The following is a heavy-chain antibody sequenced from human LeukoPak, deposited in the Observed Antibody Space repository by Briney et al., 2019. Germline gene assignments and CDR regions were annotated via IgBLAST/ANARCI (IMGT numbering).Heavy chain of an antibody. CDR2: IGDGGLTT. V-gene: IGHV3-23*01. J-gene: IGHJ4*02. D-gene: IGHD1-26*01. Sequence: GGSLRLSCAASGFTFSSYAMSWVRQAPGKGLAWVSGIGDGGLTTHYADSVKGRFTISRDNSKNTLYLQMNSLRAEDTALFYCAKGMAGGGTYSIFDYWGQGTLVTVSS. CDR3: AKGMAGGGTYSIFDY. CDR1: GFTFSSYA.